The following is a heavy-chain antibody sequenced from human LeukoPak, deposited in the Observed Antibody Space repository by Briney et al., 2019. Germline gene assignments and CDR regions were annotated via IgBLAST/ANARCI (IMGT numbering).Heavy chain of an antibody. D-gene: IGHD3-22*01. J-gene: IGHJ4*02. CDR2: IKQDRSEK. Sequence: PGGSLRLSCAASGFTFSSYWMSWVRQAPGKGLEWVANIKQDRSEKYYVDSVKGRFTISRDNAKNSLYLQMNSLRAEDTAVYYCASATYYYDSSGYYSLNQLGYWGQGTLVTVSS. CDR1: GFTFSSYW. V-gene: IGHV3-7*01. CDR3: ASATYYYDSSGYYSLNQLGY.